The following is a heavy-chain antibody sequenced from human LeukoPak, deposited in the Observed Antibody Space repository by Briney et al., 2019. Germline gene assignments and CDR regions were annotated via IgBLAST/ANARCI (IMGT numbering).Heavy chain of an antibody. D-gene: IGHD6-13*01. J-gene: IGHJ6*02. CDR1: GFTFSSYA. CDR3: AKRIAAVPYYYYGMDV. Sequence: GGSLRLSCAASGFTFSSYAMSWVRQAPGKGLEWVSAISGSGGTTYYADSVKGRFTISRDNSKNTLYLQMNSLGAEDTAVYYCAKRIAAVPYYYYGMDVWGQGTTVTVSS. V-gene: IGHV3-23*01. CDR2: ISGSGGTT.